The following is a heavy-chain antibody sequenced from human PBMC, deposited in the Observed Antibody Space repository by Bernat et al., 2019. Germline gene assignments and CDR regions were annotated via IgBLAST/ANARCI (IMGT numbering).Heavy chain of an antibody. CDR3: ARQPDYGGNPGAFDI. D-gene: IGHD4-23*01. V-gene: IGHV5-51*01. CDR1: GYSFTTYW. CDR2: IYPGDSDT. J-gene: IGHJ3*02. Sequence: EAQLVQSGAEVKKPGESLKISCKGSGYSFTTYWIGCVRQMPWKGLEWMGIIYPGDSDTSYSPSFQGQVTISAYSSISTAYLQWSSLKASDAAMYYCARQPDYGGNPGAFDIWGQGTMVTVSS.